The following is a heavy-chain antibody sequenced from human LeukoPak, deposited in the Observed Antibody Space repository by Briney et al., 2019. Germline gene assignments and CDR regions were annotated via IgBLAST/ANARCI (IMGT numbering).Heavy chain of an antibody. J-gene: IGHJ4*02. V-gene: IGHV3-43*01. CDR1: GFTFDDYT. CDR2: ISWDGGRA. D-gene: IGHD2-21*02. Sequence: GGFLRLSCAASGFTFDDYTMHWVRQAPGKGLEWVSLISWDGGRAYYADSVKGRFTISRDNSKKSLYLQMNSLRTEDTALYYCAKDPGKGNDFFDYWGQGTLVTVSS. CDR3: AKDPGKGNDFFDY.